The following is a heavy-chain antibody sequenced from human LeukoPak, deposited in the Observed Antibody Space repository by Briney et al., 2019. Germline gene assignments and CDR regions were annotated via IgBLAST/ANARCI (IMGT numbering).Heavy chain of an antibody. CDR2: IYTSGST. J-gene: IGHJ4*02. D-gene: IGHD2-8*01. CDR1: GGSISSYY. CDR3: ARDGVYCSNGICYQKYYFDY. Sequence: SETLSLTCTVSGGSISSYYWSWIRPPAGKGLEWIGHIYTSGSTNYNPSLKSRVTMSVDTSKNQFSLKLSSVTAADTAVYYCARDGVYCSNGICYQKYYFDYWGQGTLVTASS. V-gene: IGHV4-4*07.